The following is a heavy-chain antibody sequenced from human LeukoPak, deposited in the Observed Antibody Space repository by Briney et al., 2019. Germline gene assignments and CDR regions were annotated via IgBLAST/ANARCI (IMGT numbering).Heavy chain of an antibody. CDR1: GFTFNNYW. D-gene: IGHD2-2*01. CDR2: INQDGSEK. CDR3: ARGQLLDY. J-gene: IGHJ4*02. Sequence: GGSLRLSCAASGFTFNNYWMSWVRQAPGKGLEWVANINQDGSEKYYVDSVKGRFTISRDNAKSSLYLQMNSLRVEDTAVYHCARGQLLDYWGQGALVTVSS. V-gene: IGHV3-7*01.